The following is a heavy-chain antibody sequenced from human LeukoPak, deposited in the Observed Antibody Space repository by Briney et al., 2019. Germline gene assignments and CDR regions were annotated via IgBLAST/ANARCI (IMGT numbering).Heavy chain of an antibody. V-gene: IGHV1-24*01. Sequence: ASVKVSCKVSGYTLTELSMHWVRQAPGKGLEWMGGFDPEDGETIYAQKFQGRVTMTEDTSTDTAYMELSSLRSEDTAVYYCVRGNWNDRRTYYYYGMDVWGQGTTVTVSS. D-gene: IGHD1-20*01. CDR1: GYTLTELS. CDR3: VRGNWNDRRTYYYYGMDV. J-gene: IGHJ6*02. CDR2: FDPEDGET.